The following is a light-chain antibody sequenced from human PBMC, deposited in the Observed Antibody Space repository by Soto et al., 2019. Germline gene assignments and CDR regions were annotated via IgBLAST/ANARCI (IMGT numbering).Light chain of an antibody. CDR2: GNS. V-gene: IGLV1-40*01. CDR3: QSYDSSLSVVV. Sequence: QSVLTQPPSVSGAPGQRVTISCTGSSSNIGAGYDVHWYQQLPGTAPKLLIYGNSNRPSGVPDRFSGSKSGTSASLAITGLQAEDEADYYCQSYDSSLSVVVFGGATQLTVL. CDR1: SSNIGAGYD. J-gene: IGLJ2*01.